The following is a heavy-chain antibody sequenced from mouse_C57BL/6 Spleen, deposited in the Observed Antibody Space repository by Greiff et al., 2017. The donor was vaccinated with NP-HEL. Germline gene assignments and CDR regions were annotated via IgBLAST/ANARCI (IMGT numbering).Heavy chain of an antibody. J-gene: IGHJ3*01. CDR3: ARAYGNYDAWFAY. CDR2: IYPGDGDT. V-gene: IGHV1-82*01. CDR1: GYAFSSSW. Sequence: QVQLQQSGPELVKPGASVKISCKASGYAFSSSWMNWVKQRPGQGLEWIGRIYPGDGDTNYNGKFKGKATLTADKSSSTAYMQLSSLTSEDSAVYVCARAYGNYDAWFAYWGQGTLVTVSA. D-gene: IGHD2-10*02.